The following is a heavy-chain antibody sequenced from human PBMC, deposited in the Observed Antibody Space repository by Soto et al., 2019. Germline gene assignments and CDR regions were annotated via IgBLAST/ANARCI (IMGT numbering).Heavy chain of an antibody. D-gene: IGHD3-9*01. V-gene: IGHV3-23*01. CDR1: GFTFSSYA. CDR2: ISGSGGST. Sequence: GGSLRLSCAASGFTFSSYAMSWVRQAPGKGLEWVSAISGSGGSTYYADSVKGRFTISRDNSKNTLYLQMNSLRAEDTAVYYSAKVLRYFDWLFPFDYWGQGALVTVSS. J-gene: IGHJ4*02. CDR3: AKVLRYFDWLFPFDY.